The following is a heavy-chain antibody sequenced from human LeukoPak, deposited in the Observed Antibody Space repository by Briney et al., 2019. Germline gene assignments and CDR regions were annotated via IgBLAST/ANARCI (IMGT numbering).Heavy chain of an antibody. V-gene: IGHV3-23*01. J-gene: IGHJ4*02. D-gene: IGHD6-19*01. CDR2: ISGSGGGT. CDR1: GFTFSSYA. CDR3: AKALHSTGWYYFDS. Sequence: GGSLRLSCAASGFTFSSYAMSWVRQAPGRGLEWVSAISGSGGGTYYADSVKGRFTISRDNSKNTLFLQMNSLRADDAAIYSCAKALHSTGWYYFDSWGQGTLVTVSS.